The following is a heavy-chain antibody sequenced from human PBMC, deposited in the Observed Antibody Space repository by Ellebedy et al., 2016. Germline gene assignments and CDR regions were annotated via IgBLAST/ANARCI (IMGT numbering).Heavy chain of an antibody. CDR1: GFTFGDYG. CDR3: TRVFCSSISCFSWYFDL. D-gene: IGHD2-15*01. V-gene: IGHV3-49*03. CDR2: IRSTAYGGTT. Sequence: GESLKISXRASGFTFGDYGMSWFRQAPGKGLEWVGFIRSTAYGGTTGYAASVGDRFTISRDDSKSIAYLQMSSLKTEDTAVYYCTRVFCSSISCFSWYFDLWGRGTLVTVSA. J-gene: IGHJ2*01.